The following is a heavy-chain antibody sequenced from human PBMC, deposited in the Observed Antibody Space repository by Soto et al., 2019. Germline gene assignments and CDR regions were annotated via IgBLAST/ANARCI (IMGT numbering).Heavy chain of an antibody. J-gene: IGHJ4*02. Sequence: SETLSLTCTVSCGSIISYYWSWIRQPAGKGLEWIGRIYTSGSTNYNPSLKSRVTMSVDTSKNQFSLKLSSVTAADTAVYYCARIVPTTVTFDYWGQGTLVTVSS. V-gene: IGHV4-4*07. CDR3: ARIVPTTVTFDY. CDR1: CGSIISYY. D-gene: IGHD4-17*01. CDR2: IYTSGST.